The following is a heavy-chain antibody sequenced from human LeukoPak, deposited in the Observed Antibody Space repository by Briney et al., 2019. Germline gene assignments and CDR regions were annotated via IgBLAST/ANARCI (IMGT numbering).Heavy chain of an antibody. CDR3: SRHAHSPSYEF. Sequence: PSETLSLTCTVSGGSVSISNYYWGWVRQPPGKGLEWVGSIYYSGNTYYNPSLKSRVTISVDTSQNPFSLKLFSLTAADTAVYYCSRHAHSPSYEFWGQGILVTVSS. CDR1: GGSVSISNYY. D-gene: IGHD3-3*01. CDR2: IYYSGNT. J-gene: IGHJ4*02. V-gene: IGHV4-39*01.